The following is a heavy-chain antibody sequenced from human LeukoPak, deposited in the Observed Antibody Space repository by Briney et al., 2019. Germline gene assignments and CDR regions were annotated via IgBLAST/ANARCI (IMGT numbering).Heavy chain of an antibody. D-gene: IGHD3-22*01. CDR2: IWYDGTNK. J-gene: IGHJ3*02. CDR1: GFTFSSYG. Sequence: GGSLRLSCAASGFTFSSYGMHWVRQAPGKGLEWVAVIWYDGTNKYYADSVKGRFTISRDNSKNTLYLQMNSLRAEDTAVYYCARDYYDSSGYRADAFDIWGQGTMAIVSS. V-gene: IGHV3-33*01. CDR3: ARDYYDSSGYRADAFDI.